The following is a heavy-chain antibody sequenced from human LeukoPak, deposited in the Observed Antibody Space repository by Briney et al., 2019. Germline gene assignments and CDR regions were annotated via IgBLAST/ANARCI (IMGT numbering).Heavy chain of an antibody. CDR3: ARAAVVTPKRYFDL. Sequence: PSETLSLSCTVSGGSISSGSYYWSWIRQPAGKGLEWIGRIYTSGSTNYNPSLKSRVTISVDTSKNQFSLKLSSVTAADTAVYYCARAAVVTPKRYFDLWGRGTLVTVSP. J-gene: IGHJ2*01. V-gene: IGHV4-61*02. D-gene: IGHD4-23*01. CDR2: IYTSGST. CDR1: GGSISSGSYY.